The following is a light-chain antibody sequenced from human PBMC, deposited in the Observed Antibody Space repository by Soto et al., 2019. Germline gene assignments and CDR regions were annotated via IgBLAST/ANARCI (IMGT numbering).Light chain of an antibody. Sequence: QSALTQPASVSGSPGQSITISCTGTISDVGGYNFVSWYQQYPGKAPKLMICDVSNRPSGVSNRFSGSKSGNTASLTISGLQAEDDADYYCSSFTGSNYVFGTGTKVTVL. J-gene: IGLJ1*01. V-gene: IGLV2-14*03. CDR1: ISDVGGYNF. CDR2: DVS. CDR3: SSFTGSNYV.